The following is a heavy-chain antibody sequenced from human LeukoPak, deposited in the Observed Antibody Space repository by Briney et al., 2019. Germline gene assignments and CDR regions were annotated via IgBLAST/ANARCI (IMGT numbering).Heavy chain of an antibody. CDR2: ISSSGSTI. V-gene: IGHV3-48*03. CDR3: AREGYCSSTSCVYGMDV. D-gene: IGHD2-2*01. J-gene: IGHJ6*02. CDR1: GFTFSSYE. Sequence: GGSLRLSCAASGFTFSSYEMNWVRQAPGKGLEWVSYISSSGSTIYYADSVKGRFTFSRDNAKNSLYLQMNSLRAEDTAVYYCAREGYCSSTSCVYGMDVWGQGTTVTVSS.